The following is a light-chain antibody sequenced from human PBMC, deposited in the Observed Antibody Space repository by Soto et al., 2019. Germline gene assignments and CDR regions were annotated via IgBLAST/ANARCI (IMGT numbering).Light chain of an antibody. CDR3: QQYDSSPLT. J-gene: IGKJ4*01. Sequence: EVVLTQSPGTLSLSPGEGATLSGRASQSISSNFLAWYQQKPGQAPRLLIYAASGRATGVPDRFSGSGSGTDFTLSISRLEPEDFAVYYCQQYDSSPLTFGGGTKVDI. CDR1: QSISSNF. V-gene: IGKV3-20*01. CDR2: AAS.